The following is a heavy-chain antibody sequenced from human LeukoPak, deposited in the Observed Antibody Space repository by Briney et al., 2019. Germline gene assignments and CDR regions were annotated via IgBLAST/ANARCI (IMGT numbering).Heavy chain of an antibody. J-gene: IGHJ3*02. Sequence: GGSLRLSCAASGFNFRSYAFHWVRQAPGKGPEWMASITYDGTDTYYADPVQGRFTLSRDSSLNTLYLQMNSLGPADTAVYYCARPGGYAFDMWGQGTMVTVSS. CDR2: ITYDGTDT. CDR3: ARPGGYAFDM. CDR1: GFNFRSYA. V-gene: IGHV3-30-3*01. D-gene: IGHD3-10*01.